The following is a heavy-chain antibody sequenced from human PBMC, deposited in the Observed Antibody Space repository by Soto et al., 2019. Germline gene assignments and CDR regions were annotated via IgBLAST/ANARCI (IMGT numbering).Heavy chain of an antibody. CDR3: ARDDELPTPFDY. J-gene: IGHJ4*02. D-gene: IGHD1-26*01. Sequence: PGGSLRLSCAASGFTFSSYSMNWVRQAPGKGLEWVSSISSSSSYIYYADSVKGRFTISRDNAKNSLYLQMNSLRAEDTAVYYCARDDELPTPFDYWGQGTLVTVSS. CDR1: GFTFSSYS. V-gene: IGHV3-21*01. CDR2: ISSSSSYI.